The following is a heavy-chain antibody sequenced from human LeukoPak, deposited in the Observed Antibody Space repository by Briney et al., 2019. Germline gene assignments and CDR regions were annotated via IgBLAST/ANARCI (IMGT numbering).Heavy chain of an antibody. D-gene: IGHD3-22*01. J-gene: IGHJ4*02. CDR3: AITYYYDSSGYYY. CDR2: IYYSGST. Sequence: KTSETLSLTCTVSGGSISSGSYYWSWIRQPPGKGLEWIGSIYYSGSTYYNPSLKSRVTISVDTSKNQFSLKLSSVTAADTAVYYCAITYYYDSSGYYYWGQGTLVTVSS. CDR1: GGSISSGSYY. V-gene: IGHV4-39*01.